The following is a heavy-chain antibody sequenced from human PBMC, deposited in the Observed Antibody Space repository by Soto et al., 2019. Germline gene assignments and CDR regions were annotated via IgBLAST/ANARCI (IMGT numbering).Heavy chain of an antibody. CDR3: ARDKYSGYDGPSY. Sequence: GGSLRLSCAASGFTFSSYAMHWVRQAPGKGLEWVAVISYDGSNKYYADSVKGRFTISRDNSKNTLYLQMNSLRAEDTAVYYCARDKYSGYDGPSYWGQGTLVTVSS. J-gene: IGHJ4*02. CDR1: GFTFSSYA. V-gene: IGHV3-30-3*01. D-gene: IGHD5-12*01. CDR2: ISYDGSNK.